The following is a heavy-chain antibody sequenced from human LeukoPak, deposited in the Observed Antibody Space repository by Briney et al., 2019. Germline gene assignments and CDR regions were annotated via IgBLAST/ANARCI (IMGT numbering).Heavy chain of an antibody. CDR3: ARGGHCSTTSCSNYDGMDV. J-gene: IGHJ6*02. Sequence: GRSLRLSCAASGFIFSSYGMHWVRQAPGKGLEWVAATWYDGSNKYYADSVKGRFTISRDNSKNTLYLQMNSLRAEDTAVYFCARGGHCSTTSCSNYDGMDVWGQGTTLIVSS. CDR2: TWYDGSNK. D-gene: IGHD2-2*01. V-gene: IGHV3-33*01. CDR1: GFIFSSYG.